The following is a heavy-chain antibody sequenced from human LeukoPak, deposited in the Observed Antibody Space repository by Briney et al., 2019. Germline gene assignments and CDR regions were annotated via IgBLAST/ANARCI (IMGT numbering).Heavy chain of an antibody. V-gene: IGHV3-21*01. CDR1: AFTFRSYS. D-gene: IGHD1-26*01. J-gene: IGHJ4*02. CDR3: ASEHSGNYYRPFDY. CDR2: ISSRSSYI. Sequence: GGSLRLSCAASAFTFRSYSMNWVRQAPGKGLEWVSSISSRSSYIYYADSVKGRFTISRDNAKNSLYLQMNSLRAEDTAVYYCASEHSGNYYRPFDYWGQGTLVTVSS.